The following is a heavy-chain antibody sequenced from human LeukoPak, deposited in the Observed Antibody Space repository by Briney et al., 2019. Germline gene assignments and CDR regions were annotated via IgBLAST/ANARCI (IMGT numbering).Heavy chain of an antibody. CDR2: ISGSGGST. J-gene: IGHJ4*02. V-gene: IGHV3-23*01. Sequence: QTGGSLRLSCAASGFTFSSYAMSWVRQAPGKGLGWVSAISGSGGSTYYADSVKGRFTISRDNSKNTLYLQMNSLRAEDTAVYYCARVSYDILTGYSYIDYWGQGTLVTVSS. CDR1: GFTFSSYA. CDR3: ARVSYDILTGYSYIDY. D-gene: IGHD3-9*01.